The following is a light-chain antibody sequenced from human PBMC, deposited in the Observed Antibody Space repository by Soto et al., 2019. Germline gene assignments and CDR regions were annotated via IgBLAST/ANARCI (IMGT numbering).Light chain of an antibody. J-gene: IGKJ5*01. CDR2: GAF. CDR1: QSVSSY. Sequence: IVLTQSPATLSLSPWERATLSCRASQSVSSYLAWYQQKPGQAPRLLIYGAFNRATGIPARFSGSGSGTDFTLTISSLEPEDSAVYYCQQRNVWPPVTFGQGTRLEIK. V-gene: IGKV3-11*01. CDR3: QQRNVWPPVT.